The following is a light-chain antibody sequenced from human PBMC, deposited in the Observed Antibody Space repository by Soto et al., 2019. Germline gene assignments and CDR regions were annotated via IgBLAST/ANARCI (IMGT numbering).Light chain of an antibody. CDR1: QSLSSAY. J-gene: IGKJ1*01. CDR2: AAS. Sequence: EIVLTQSPDTLSLSPGERATLSCRASQSLSSAYLVWYQQKPGQAPRLLMFAASSRATGTPDRFSGSGSGTDFTLTISRLEPXDFAVYXXXQYGTSPRTFGQGTKVEIK. V-gene: IGKV3-20*01. CDR3: XQYGTSPRT.